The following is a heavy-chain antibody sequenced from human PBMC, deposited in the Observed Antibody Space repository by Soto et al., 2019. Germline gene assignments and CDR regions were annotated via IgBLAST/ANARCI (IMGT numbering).Heavy chain of an antibody. J-gene: IGHJ5*02. V-gene: IGHV4-30-4*01. CDR3: ARGRSLGAIFAP. Sequence: SETLSLTCSVAGGSISSGDYYWSWIRQPPGKGLEWIGYIYYSGSTYYNPSLKSRVTISVDTSKNQFSLKLSSVTAADTALYYCARGRSLGAIFAPWGQGTLVTVSS. CDR1: GGSISSGDYY. D-gene: IGHD3-3*01. CDR2: IYYSGST.